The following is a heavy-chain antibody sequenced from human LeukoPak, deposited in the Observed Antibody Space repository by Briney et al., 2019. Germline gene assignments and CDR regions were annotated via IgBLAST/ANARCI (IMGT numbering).Heavy chain of an antibody. CDR3: ARGVPYDSWSGPHYSDY. CDR2: IEQDGSQE. CDR1: RFTLSTYW. D-gene: IGHD3-3*01. Sequence: GGSLRLPCAASRFTLSTYWMSWVRQAPGKGLEWVAHIEQDGSQEYYVDSVKGRFTISRDSAKNSLYLQMNSLRAEDTAVYYCARGVPYDSWSGPHYSDYWGQGTLVTVSS. V-gene: IGHV3-7*01. J-gene: IGHJ4*02.